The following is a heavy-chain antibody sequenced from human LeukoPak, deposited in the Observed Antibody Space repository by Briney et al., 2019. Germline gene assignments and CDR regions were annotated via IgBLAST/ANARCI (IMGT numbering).Heavy chain of an antibody. CDR3: ARDPGSSGYYYFDY. Sequence: GGSLRLSCAASGFTFSSYSMNWVRQAPGKGLEWVSNISSSSSTIYYADSVKGRFTISRDNAKNSLYLQMNSLRAEDTAVYYCARDPGSSGYYYFDYWGQGTLVTVSS. V-gene: IGHV3-48*01. CDR2: ISSSSSTI. J-gene: IGHJ4*02. CDR1: GFTFSSYS. D-gene: IGHD3-22*01.